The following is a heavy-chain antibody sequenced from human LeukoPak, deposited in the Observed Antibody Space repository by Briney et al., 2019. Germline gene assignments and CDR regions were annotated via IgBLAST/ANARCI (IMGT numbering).Heavy chain of an antibody. CDR3: AKRLYGSQGGFDI. CDR1: GFTPRNYV. J-gene: IGHJ3*02. V-gene: IGHV3-23*01. CDR2: ISDSGGNT. Sequence: GGSLRLSCAASGFTPRNYVMNWVRQAPGKGLEWVSVISDSGGNTYYADSVTGRFTISRDNSKNTLYLQMNSLGAEDTAIYYCAKRLYGSQGGFDIWGQGTMVTVSS. D-gene: IGHD3-10*01.